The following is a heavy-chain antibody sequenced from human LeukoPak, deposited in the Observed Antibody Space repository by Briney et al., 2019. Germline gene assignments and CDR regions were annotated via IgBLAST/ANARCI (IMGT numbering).Heavy chain of an antibody. D-gene: IGHD3-16*01. J-gene: IGHJ3*02. CDR2: IGRDGSRR. V-gene: IGHV3-33*01. CDR3: ARDDDYDGNGLDI. Sequence: PGRSLRLSCAASGFTFGNYGIHWVRQAPGKGLEWVAVIGRDGSRRYYADSVKGRFIISRDNAKNTLSLQMDTLTAEDTAVYSCARDDDYDGNGLDIWGHGTMVTVSS. CDR1: GFTFGNYG.